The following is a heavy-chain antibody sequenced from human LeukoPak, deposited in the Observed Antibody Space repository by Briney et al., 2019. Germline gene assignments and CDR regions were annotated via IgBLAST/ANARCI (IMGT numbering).Heavy chain of an antibody. CDR3: AREATVSRYFDY. J-gene: IGHJ4*02. V-gene: IGHV4-59*10. CDR2: VYTSGST. D-gene: IGHD4-11*01. CDR1: GGSFSGYY. Sequence: SETLSLTCAVYGGSFSGYYWSWIRQPPGKGLEWIGRVYTSGSTNYNPSLKSRVTMSVDTSKNLFSLNLTSVTAADTAVYYCAREATVSRYFDYWGQGTLVTVSS.